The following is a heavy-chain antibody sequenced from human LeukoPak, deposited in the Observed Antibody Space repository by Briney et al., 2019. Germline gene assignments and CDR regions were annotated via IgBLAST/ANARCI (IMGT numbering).Heavy chain of an antibody. J-gene: IGHJ4*02. CDR2: IRYDGSNK. D-gene: IGHD1-20*01. CDR3: AKQSITGTSGDY. CDR1: GFTFSSYG. Sequence: GGSLRLSCAASGFTFSSYGMLWVRQAPGKGLEWVAYIRYDGSNKYYAVSVKGSFTISRDNSKNTLYLQMHSLRAEDTAVYYCAKQSITGTSGDYWGQGTLVTVSS. V-gene: IGHV3-30*02.